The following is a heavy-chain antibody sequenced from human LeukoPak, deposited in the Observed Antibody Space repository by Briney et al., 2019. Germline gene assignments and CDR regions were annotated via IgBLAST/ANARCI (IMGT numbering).Heavy chain of an antibody. CDR2: IYYSGST. CDR3: ARVGWLRPSYYFDY. J-gene: IGHJ4*02. Sequence: SETLSLTCTVSGGSISSYYWSWIRQPPGKGLEWIGYIYYSGSTNYNPSLKSRVTISVDTSKYQFSLKLSSVTAADTAVYYCARVGWLRPSYYFDYWGQGTLVTVSS. D-gene: IGHD5-12*01. CDR1: GGSISSYY. V-gene: IGHV4-59*01.